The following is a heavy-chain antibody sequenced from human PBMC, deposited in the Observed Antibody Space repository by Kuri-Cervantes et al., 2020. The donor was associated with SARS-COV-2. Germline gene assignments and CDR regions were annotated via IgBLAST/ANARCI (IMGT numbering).Heavy chain of an antibody. Sequence: SVKVSCKASGFTFTSSAMQWVRQARGQRLEWIGWIVVGSGNTNYAQEFQERVTITRDMSTSTAYMELSSLSSEDMAVYYCAAALIDTFDIWGQGTMVTVSS. CDR2: IVVGSGNT. CDR1: GFTFTSSA. CDR3: AAALIDTFDI. J-gene: IGHJ3*02. V-gene: IGHV1-58*02.